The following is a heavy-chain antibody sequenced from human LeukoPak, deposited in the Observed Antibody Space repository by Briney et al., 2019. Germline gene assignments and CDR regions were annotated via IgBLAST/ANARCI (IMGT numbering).Heavy chain of an antibody. CDR3: ARQVSDYYYYYIDV. V-gene: IGHV4-39*01. CDR2: IYYSETT. D-gene: IGHD5/OR15-5a*01. J-gene: IGHJ6*03. Sequence: SETLSLTCTVSGGSISSTNYYWAWIRQSPGKGPEWIGSIYYSETTYYNPSLESRVTISIDTSKNQFSLQLSSVTAADTALYFCARQVSDYYYYYIDVWGKGTTVTVSS. CDR1: GGSISSTNYY.